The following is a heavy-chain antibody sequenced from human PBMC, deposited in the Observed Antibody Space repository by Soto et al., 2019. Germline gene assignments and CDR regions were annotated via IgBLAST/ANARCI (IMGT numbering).Heavy chain of an antibody. D-gene: IGHD2-2*01. CDR3: ARGDYAKAFGI. Sequence: SETLSLTCAVSGYSISSSNWWGWIRQPPGKGLEWIGNIYYSGSAYYNPSLKSRVTMSVDTSKNQFSLKLTSVTAVDTAVYYCARGDYAKAFGIWGQGTTVTVSS. J-gene: IGHJ3*02. CDR2: IYYSGSA. V-gene: IGHV4-28*03. CDR1: GYSISSSNW.